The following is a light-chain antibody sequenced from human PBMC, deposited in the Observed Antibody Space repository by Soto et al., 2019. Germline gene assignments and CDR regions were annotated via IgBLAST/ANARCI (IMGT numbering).Light chain of an antibody. CDR3: SSYTTSGPWV. CDR1: NSDIGGHNY. CDR2: AVT. V-gene: IGLV2-14*01. J-gene: IGLJ3*02. Sequence: QSALTQPASVSGSPGQSITISCTGSNSDIGGHNYVSWYQQHPGKVPKLMIFAVTNRPSGVSTRFSDSKSGNTASLTISGLQAEDEADYYCSSYTTSGPWVFGGGTKLTVL.